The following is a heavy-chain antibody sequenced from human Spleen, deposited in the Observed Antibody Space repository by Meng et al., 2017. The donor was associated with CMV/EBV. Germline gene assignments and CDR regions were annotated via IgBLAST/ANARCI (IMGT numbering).Heavy chain of an antibody. CDR1: GDSISSGGYY. V-gene: IGHV4-31*03. CDR2: IYYSGGT. D-gene: IGHD3-10*01. J-gene: IGHJ4*02. Sequence: SETLSLTCTVSGDSISSGGYYWSWIRYHPGKGLEWIGDIYYSGGTHSNPSLKSRVSISVDTSKNQFFLKLRSVTAADTAIYYCARIISYSYGSGSYYRFDFWGQGTLVTVSS. CDR3: ARIISYSYGSGSYYRFDF.